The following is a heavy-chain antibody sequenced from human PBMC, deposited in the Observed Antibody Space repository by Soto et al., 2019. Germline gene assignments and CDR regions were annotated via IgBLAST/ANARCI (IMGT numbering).Heavy chain of an antibody. J-gene: IGHJ4*02. V-gene: IGHV2-5*02. CDR1: GFSLSTSGVG. Sequence: QITLKESGPPLVKPTQTLTLTCTFSGFSLSTSGVGVGWIRQPPGKALEWLVFIYWDDDKRYSPSLNSRLTITKDTSKSQVVLTMTNMDPVDTATYYCAHRLVPTMQYNWDGGHFDYWGQGILVTVSS. CDR2: IYWDDDK. D-gene: IGHD1-20*01. CDR3: AHRLVPTMQYNWDGGHFDY.